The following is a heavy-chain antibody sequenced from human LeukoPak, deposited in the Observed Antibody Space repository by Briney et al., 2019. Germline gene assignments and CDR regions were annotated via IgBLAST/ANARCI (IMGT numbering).Heavy chain of an antibody. CDR3: ARLAVAGTLDYYYMDV. V-gene: IGHV1-8*01. D-gene: IGHD6-19*01. Sequence: ASVKVSCKASGYTFTSYDINWVRQATGQGLEWMGCMNPNSGNTGYAQKFQGRVTMTRNTSISTAYMELSSLRSEDTAVYYCARLAVAGTLDYYYMDVWGKGTTVTVSS. J-gene: IGHJ6*03. CDR2: MNPNSGNT. CDR1: GYTFTSYD.